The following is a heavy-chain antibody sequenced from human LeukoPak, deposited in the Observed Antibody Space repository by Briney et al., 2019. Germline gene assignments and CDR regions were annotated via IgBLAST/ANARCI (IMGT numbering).Heavy chain of an antibody. CDR1: GFSLSNARMG. D-gene: IGHD3-3*01. J-gene: IGHJ4*02. V-gene: IGHV2-26*01. Sequence: SGPVLVKPTETLTLTCTVSGFSLSNARMGVSWIRQPPGKALEWLSHIFSNDEKSYTTSLKSRLTISKDTFKSQVVLTMTNVDPVDTATYNCARMPYYDFWSGYGYYFDYWGQGTLVTVSS. CDR3: ARMPYYDFWSGYGYYFDY. CDR2: IFSNDEK.